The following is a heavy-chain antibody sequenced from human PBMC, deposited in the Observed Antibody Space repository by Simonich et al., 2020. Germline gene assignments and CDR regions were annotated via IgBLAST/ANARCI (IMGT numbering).Heavy chain of an antibody. Sequence: QVQLVQSGAEVKKPGASVKVSCKASGYTFNSYGISWVRQAPGQGLEWMVMISAYNGKTNYEQKLQGRVTMTTDTSTSTAYMELRSLRSDDTAVYYCARASRGTWWYYYFDYWGQGTLVTVSS. CDR1: GYTFNSYG. V-gene: IGHV1-18*01. CDR3: ARASRGTWWYYYFDY. J-gene: IGHJ4*02. CDR2: ISAYNGKT. D-gene: IGHD2-15*01.